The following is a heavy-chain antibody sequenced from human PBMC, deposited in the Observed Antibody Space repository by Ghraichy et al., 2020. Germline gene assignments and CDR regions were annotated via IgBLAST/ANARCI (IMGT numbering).Heavy chain of an antibody. Sequence: SQTLSLTCAVYGGSFSGYYWNWIRQPPGKGLEWIGEINHSGSTNYKSSLKSRVTISVDTSKNQFSLKLSSVTAADTAVYYCARGRRTYGSGTYYVPVDYWGQGTLVTVSS. D-gene: IGHD3-10*01. J-gene: IGHJ4*02. CDR2: INHSGST. CDR1: GGSFSGYY. CDR3: ARGRRTYGSGTYYVPVDY. V-gene: IGHV4-34*01.